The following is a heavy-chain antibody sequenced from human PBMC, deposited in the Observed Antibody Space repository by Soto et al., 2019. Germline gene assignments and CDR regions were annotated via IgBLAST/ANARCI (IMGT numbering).Heavy chain of an antibody. CDR3: AGFGVGDRDDK. CDR2: ISHSETT. D-gene: IGHD2-8*01. V-gene: IGHV4-30-4*01. Sequence: ASETLSLTCSVSCSYITSGDYHWTWIRQAPGKGLEWIGYISHSETTYYSPALKNRIIISSDFSMNQFSLRLNSVTAADTAVYFCAGFGVGDRDDKWGQGTLVTVSS. CDR1: CSYITSGDYH. J-gene: IGHJ4*02.